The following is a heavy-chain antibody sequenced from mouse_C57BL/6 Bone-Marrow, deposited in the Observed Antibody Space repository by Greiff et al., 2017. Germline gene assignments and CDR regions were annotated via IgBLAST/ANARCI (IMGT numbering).Heavy chain of an antibody. V-gene: IGHV1-55*01. CDR1: GYTFTSYW. CDR2: IYPGSGST. Sequence: QVQLQQPGAELVKPGASVKMSCKASGYTFTSYWITWVKQRPGQGLEWIGDIYPGSGSTNYNEKFKSKATLTVDTSSSTAYMQLSSLTSEDSAVYYCAREDYYVSSFDSWGYGATLPFSS. CDR3: AREDYYVSSFDS. J-gene: IGHJ2*01. D-gene: IGHD1-1*01.